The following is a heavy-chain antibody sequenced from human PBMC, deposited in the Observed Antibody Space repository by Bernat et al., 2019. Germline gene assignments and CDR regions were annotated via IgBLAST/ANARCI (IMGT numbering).Heavy chain of an antibody. Sequence: EVQLVESGGGLVQPGGSLKLSCAASGFTFSGSAMHWVRQASGKGLEWVGRIRDKANSYATAYAASVKGRVTICRDESKNTAYLHMSSLKTEDTAVYFCTSHSYSTVITPVDYWGQGTLVTVSS. J-gene: IGHJ4*02. CDR3: TSHSYSTVITPVDY. CDR1: GFTFSGSA. V-gene: IGHV3-73*01. D-gene: IGHD4-23*01. CDR2: IRDKANSYAT.